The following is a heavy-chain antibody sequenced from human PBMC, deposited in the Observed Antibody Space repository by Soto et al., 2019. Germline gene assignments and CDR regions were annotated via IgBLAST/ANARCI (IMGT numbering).Heavy chain of an antibody. J-gene: IGHJ4*02. CDR3: ASSSYLQNFFDY. D-gene: IGHD6-6*01. Sequence: ASVKVSCKASGYTFTSYGISWVRQAPGQGLEWMGWISAYNGNTNYAQKLQGRVTMTTDTSTSTAYMELRSLRSDDTAVYYCASSSYLQNFFDYWGQRTLVTVSS. CDR2: ISAYNGNT. CDR1: GYTFTSYG. V-gene: IGHV1-18*01.